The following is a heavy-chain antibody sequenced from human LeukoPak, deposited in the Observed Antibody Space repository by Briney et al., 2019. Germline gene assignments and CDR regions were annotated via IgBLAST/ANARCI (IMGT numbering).Heavy chain of an antibody. CDR1: GYTFTSYY. V-gene: IGHV1-46*01. D-gene: IGHD3-10*01. Sequence: ASVKVSCKASGYTFTSYYMHWVRQAPGQGLEWMGIINPSGGSTSYAQKFQGRVTMTRDTSTSTVYMELSSLRSEDTAVYYCAREGGLWFGELSRNNHAFDIWGQGTMVTVSS. CDR2: INPSGGST. J-gene: IGHJ3*02. CDR3: AREGGLWFGELSRNNHAFDI.